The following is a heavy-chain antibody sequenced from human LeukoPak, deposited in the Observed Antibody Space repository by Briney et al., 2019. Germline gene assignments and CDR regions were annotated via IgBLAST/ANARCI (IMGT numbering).Heavy chain of an antibody. CDR3: AKHFRTHASRRTSPFDS. CDR2: ISPYHGNT. D-gene: IGHD3-3*02. Sequence: ASVKVSCNASGYTFTSYGINWVRQAPGQGLEWMGWISPYHGNTTYAQNFQGRLAMTTDKSTTTAYMELRSLTSDDTALYYCAKHFRTHASRRTSPFDSWGQGTLVIVSS. J-gene: IGHJ4*02. V-gene: IGHV1-18*01. CDR1: GYTFTSYG.